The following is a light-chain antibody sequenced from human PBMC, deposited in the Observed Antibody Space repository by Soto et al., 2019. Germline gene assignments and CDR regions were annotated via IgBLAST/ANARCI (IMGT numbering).Light chain of an antibody. CDR2: GAS. Sequence: EIGLTQSPGTLSLSPGERATFSCRASLSVSSSDLARYQQKPGQAPRLLIYGASSRATGIPDRFSGSGSGTDFTLTISRLEPEDFAVYYCQQYGSSPRTFGQGTKVEIK. J-gene: IGKJ1*01. CDR3: QQYGSSPRT. V-gene: IGKV3-20*01. CDR1: LSVSSSD.